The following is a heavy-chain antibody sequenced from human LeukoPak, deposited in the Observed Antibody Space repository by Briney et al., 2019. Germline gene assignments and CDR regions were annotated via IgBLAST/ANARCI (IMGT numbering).Heavy chain of an antibody. Sequence: SQTLSLTCTVSGGSISSGNYYCSWIRQPAGTGLEWIGRIYTSGSTDYNPSLQSRVTISSDTSKQQFFLNLGSVTAADTAVYYCASGDGYFGMDVWGQGTTVTVSS. V-gene: IGHV4-61*02. CDR1: GGSISSGNYY. CDR3: ASGDGYFGMDV. J-gene: IGHJ6*02. CDR2: IYTSGST. D-gene: IGHD2-21*01.